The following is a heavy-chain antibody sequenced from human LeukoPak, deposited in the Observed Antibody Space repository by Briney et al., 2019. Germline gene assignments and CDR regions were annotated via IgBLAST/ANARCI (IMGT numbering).Heavy chain of an antibody. J-gene: IGHJ4*02. V-gene: IGHV1-69*01. D-gene: IGHD6-13*01. Sequence: GSSVKVSCTASGGTFNSYAISWVRQAPGQGLEWMGGIIPIFGTANYAQKFQGRVTITADESTSTAYMELSSLRSEDTAVYYCARAEAAAGTEDYWGQGTLVTVSS. CDR1: GGTFNSYA. CDR2: IIPIFGTA. CDR3: ARAEAAAGTEDY.